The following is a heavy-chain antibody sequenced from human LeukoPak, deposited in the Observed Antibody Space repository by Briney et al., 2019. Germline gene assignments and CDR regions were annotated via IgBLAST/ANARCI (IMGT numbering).Heavy chain of an antibody. J-gene: IGHJ4*02. Sequence: PGRSLRLSCAASGFSFDTYAMHWVRQAPGQGLEWVALIWHDGSHKYYSNSVRGQFTIPSDNSKNTVYLQMSNLRPDDTAVYYCARGIFGSGSYPDFWGQGTLVTVSS. CDR2: IWHDGSHK. CDR3: ARGIFGSGSYPDF. V-gene: IGHV3-33*01. CDR1: GFSFDTYA. D-gene: IGHD3-10*01.